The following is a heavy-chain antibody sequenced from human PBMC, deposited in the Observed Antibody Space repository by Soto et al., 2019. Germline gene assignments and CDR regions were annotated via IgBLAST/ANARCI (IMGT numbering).Heavy chain of an antibody. J-gene: IGHJ6*02. CDR2: INPNSGGT. D-gene: IGHD2-2*02. V-gene: IGHV1-2*02. CDR3: ARSLTEGYCTITGCYTRPLYGMDV. Sequence: ASVKVSCKASGYTFTNFGVTWVRRAPGQGLEWMGWINPNSGGTNYAQKFQGRVTVTRGTPTSTAYMELSRLTSDDTAVYYCARSLTEGYCTITGCYTRPLYGMDVWGQGTTVTVSS. CDR1: GYTFTNFG.